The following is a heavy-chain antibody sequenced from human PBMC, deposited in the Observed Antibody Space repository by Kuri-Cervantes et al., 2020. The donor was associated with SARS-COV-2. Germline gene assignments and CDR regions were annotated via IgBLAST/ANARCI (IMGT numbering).Heavy chain of an antibody. CDR1: GGTFSSYA. V-gene: IGHV1-69*05. Sequence: SVKVSCKASGGTFSSYAISWVRQAPGQGLEWMGGIIPIFGTANYAQKFQGRVTLTTDTSTSTAYMELRSLRSDDTAVYYCARSYSSTWYLSHYYAMDVWGQGTTVTVSS. J-gene: IGHJ6*02. D-gene: IGHD6-13*01. CDR2: IIPIFGTA. CDR3: ARSYSSTWYLSHYYAMDV.